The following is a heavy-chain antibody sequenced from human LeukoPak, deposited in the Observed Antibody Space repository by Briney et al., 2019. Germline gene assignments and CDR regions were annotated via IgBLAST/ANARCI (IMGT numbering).Heavy chain of an antibody. D-gene: IGHD2-15*01. CDR2: ISGSDDGT. J-gene: IGHJ4*02. Sequence: SGGSLRLSCAASGFTFSNYAMSWVRQIPGKGLEWVSAISGSDDGTYYADPVKGRFTISRDNSRNTLYLQMNTLRAEDTAVYFCAKSPVSSCRGSFCYPFDYWGQGNLVTVSS. V-gene: IGHV3-23*01. CDR3: AKSPVSSCRGSFCYPFDY. CDR1: GFTFSNYA.